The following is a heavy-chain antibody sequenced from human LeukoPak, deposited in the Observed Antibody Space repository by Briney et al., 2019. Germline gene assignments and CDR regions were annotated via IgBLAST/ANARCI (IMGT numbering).Heavy chain of an antibody. CDR2: IDSDESST. V-gene: IGHV3-74*01. Sequence: GGSLRLSCAASGFTFSSYWMHWVRQAPGKGLVWVSRIDSDESSTTYADSVKGRFTISRDNAKNTLYLQMNSLRAEDTAVYYCARVYSGDNYYGMDVWGQGTTVTVSS. CDR3: ARVYSGDNYYGMDV. CDR1: GFTFSSYW. D-gene: IGHD4-11*01. J-gene: IGHJ6*02.